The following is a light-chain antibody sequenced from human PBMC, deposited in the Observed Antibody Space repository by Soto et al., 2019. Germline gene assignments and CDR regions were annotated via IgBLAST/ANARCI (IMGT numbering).Light chain of an antibody. CDR2: DAF. J-gene: IGKJ1*01. V-gene: IGKV1-5*01. CDR3: QQYASYPWT. CDR1: QSVNSW. Sequence: DIQMTQSPSTLSAFVGDRVTITCRASQSVNSWLAWYQQRPGKAPKLLIYDAFRLESGVPSRFRGSGSGTEFSLTISSLQPGDSATFYCQQYASYPWTFGRGTKVDIK.